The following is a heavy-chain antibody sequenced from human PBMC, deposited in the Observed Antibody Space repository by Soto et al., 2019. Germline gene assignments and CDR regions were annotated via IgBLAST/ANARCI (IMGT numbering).Heavy chain of an antibody. D-gene: IGHD6-13*01. CDR3: ARRQSSSWYGL. Sequence: PSETLSLTCTVSGGSISHFYWSWIRQPPGKGLEWIGYIYHSGSTSYNPSLKSRVTISMDRSKNQFSLKLSSVTAADTAVYFCARRQSSSWYGLWGQGTLVTVSS. CDR1: GGSISHFY. CDR2: IYHSGST. J-gene: IGHJ4*02. V-gene: IGHV4-59*12.